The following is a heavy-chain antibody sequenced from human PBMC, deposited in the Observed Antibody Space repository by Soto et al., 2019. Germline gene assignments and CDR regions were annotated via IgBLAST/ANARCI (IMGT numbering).Heavy chain of an antibody. CDR2: VNDDGSST. CDR3: ARDLITASGGPNWYFDL. J-gene: IGHJ2*01. D-gene: IGHD1-20*01. V-gene: IGHV3-74*01. CDR1: GFTFSRHW. Sequence: GGSLRLSCASSGFTFSRHWMHWVRHAPRKGLVWVARVNDDGSSTAYGDSVRGRFTISRDNAKNTLYLQMDSLKTEDTAVYYCARDLITASGGPNWYFDLWGRGTLVNVSS.